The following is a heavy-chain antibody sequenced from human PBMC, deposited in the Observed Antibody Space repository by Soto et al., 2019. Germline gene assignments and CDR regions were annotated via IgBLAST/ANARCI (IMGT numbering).Heavy chain of an antibody. CDR3: ARGFGSSSGGTDFYY. D-gene: IGHD2-15*01. CDR1: GSSNGSYA. J-gene: IGHJ4*01. CDR2: IIPIFGTA. Sequence: SAVMPSWEASGSSNGSYAISWVRQAPGQGLEWMGGIIPIFGTANYAQKFQGRVTITADESTSTAYMELSSLSFEDTAVYSCARGFGSSSGGTDFYYWG. V-gene: IGHV1-69*13.